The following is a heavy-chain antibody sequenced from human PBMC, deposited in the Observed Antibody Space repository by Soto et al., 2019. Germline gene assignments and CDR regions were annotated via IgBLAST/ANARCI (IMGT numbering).Heavy chain of an antibody. CDR2: ISSSGSTI. J-gene: IGHJ4*02. D-gene: IGHD6-13*01. Sequence: PGGSLRLSXAASGFTFSDYYMSWIRQAPGKGLEWVSYISSSGSTIYYADSVKGRFTISRDNAKNSLYLQMNSLRAEDTAVYYCAREFATTAAGFDYWGQGTLVTVSS. CDR1: GFTFSDYY. V-gene: IGHV3-11*01. CDR3: AREFATTAAGFDY.